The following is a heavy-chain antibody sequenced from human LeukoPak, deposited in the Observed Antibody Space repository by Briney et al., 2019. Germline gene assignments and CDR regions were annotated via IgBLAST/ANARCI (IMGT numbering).Heavy chain of an antibody. V-gene: IGHV4-39*01. CDR2: IYYSGST. J-gene: IGHJ4*02. D-gene: IGHD3-16*01. Sequence: RPSETLSLTCTVSGGSISSSYSWGWIRQPPGKGLEWIGNIYYSGSTYYNPSLKSRVTISVDTSKNQFSLKLSSVTAADTAVYYCARHSDYDYVWGRKYYFDYWGQGTLVTVSS. CDR1: GGSISSSYS. CDR3: ARHSDYDYVWGRKYYFDY.